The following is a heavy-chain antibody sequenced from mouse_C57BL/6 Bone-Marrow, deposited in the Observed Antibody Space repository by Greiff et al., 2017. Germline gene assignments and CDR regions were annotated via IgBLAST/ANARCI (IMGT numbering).Heavy chain of an antibody. CDR3: ARAYDGYYLAY. Sequence: DVQLQESGPGLVKPSQSLSLTCSVTGYSITSGYYWNWIRQFPGNKLEWMGYISYDGSNNYNPSLKNRISITRDTSKNQFFLKLNSVTTEDTATYYCARAYDGYYLAYWGQGTLVTVSA. D-gene: IGHD2-3*01. CDR2: ISYDGSN. V-gene: IGHV3-6*01. J-gene: IGHJ3*01. CDR1: GYSITSGYY.